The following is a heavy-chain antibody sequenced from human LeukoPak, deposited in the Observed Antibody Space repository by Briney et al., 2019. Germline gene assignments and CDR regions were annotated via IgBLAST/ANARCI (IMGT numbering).Heavy chain of an antibody. CDR2: IYTSGST. D-gene: IGHD1-26*01. V-gene: IGHV4-4*07. CDR3: ARDGARSWFDP. CDR1: GGSISSYY. J-gene: IGHJ5*02. Sequence: SETLSLTCTVSGGSISSYYWSWIRQPAGKGLEWVGRIYTSGSTNYNPSLKSRVTMSVDTSKNQFSLQLSSVTAPDTAVYYCARDGARSWFDPWGQGTLVTVSS.